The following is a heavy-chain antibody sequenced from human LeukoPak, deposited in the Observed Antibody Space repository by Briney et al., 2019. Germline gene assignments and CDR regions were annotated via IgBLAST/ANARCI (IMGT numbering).Heavy chain of an antibody. CDR1: GGSIGSYY. Sequence: SETLSLTCTVSGGSIGSYYWSWIRQPPGKGPEWIGYIYYSGSTYYNPSLKSRVTISVDTSKNQFSLKLSSVTAADTAVYYCARGGDSGYDYLDYWGQGSLVTVSS. V-gene: IGHV4-59*08. J-gene: IGHJ4*02. CDR2: IYYSGST. D-gene: IGHD5-12*01. CDR3: ARGGDSGYDYLDY.